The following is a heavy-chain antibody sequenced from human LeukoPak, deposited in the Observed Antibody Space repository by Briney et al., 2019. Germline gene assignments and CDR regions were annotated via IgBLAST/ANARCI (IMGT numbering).Heavy chain of an antibody. Sequence: GGSLRLSCAASGFTFSSYAMSWVRQAPGKGLEWVAVISYDGSNKYYADSVKGRFTISRDNSKNTLYLQMNSLRAEDTAVYYCAKGEQLEGFDPWGQGTLVTVSS. D-gene: IGHD1-1*01. V-gene: IGHV3-30-3*01. CDR3: AKGEQLEGFDP. CDR1: GFTFSSYA. J-gene: IGHJ5*02. CDR2: ISYDGSNK.